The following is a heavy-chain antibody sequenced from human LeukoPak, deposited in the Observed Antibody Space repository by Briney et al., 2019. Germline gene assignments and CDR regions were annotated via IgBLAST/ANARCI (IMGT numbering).Heavy chain of an antibody. J-gene: IGHJ4*02. Sequence: ASVKVSCKASGYTFTSYGVSWLRQAPGQGLEWMGWISAYNGNTKYAQKLQGRVTMTTDTSTTTAYMELRSLRSDDTAVYYCARQLSLEWELAYWGQGTLVTVSS. CDR1: GYTFTSYG. D-gene: IGHD1-26*01. V-gene: IGHV1-18*01. CDR3: ARQLSLEWELAY. CDR2: ISAYNGNT.